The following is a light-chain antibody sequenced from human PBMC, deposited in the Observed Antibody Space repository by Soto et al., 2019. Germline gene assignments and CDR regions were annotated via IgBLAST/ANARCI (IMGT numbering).Light chain of an antibody. CDR1: QSIGSK. V-gene: IGKV3-15*01. CDR3: QQYSNWPLYT. CDR2: DTS. J-gene: IGKJ2*01. Sequence: EIVMTQSPATLSVSPGERVTLSCRASQSIGSKLAWYQQKPGQAPWLLIFDTSARATGIPVRFSGSGSGTEFTLTISSLQSEDFAVYYCQQYSNWPLYTLGQGTQLEIK.